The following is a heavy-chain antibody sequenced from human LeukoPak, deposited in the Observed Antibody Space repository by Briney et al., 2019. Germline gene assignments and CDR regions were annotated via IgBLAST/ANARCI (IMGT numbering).Heavy chain of an antibody. CDR1: GGSISSAANY. J-gene: IGHJ5*02. V-gene: IGHV4-39*01. CDR2: IYYTGTT. Sequence: PSETLSLTCTVSGGSISSAANYWGWVRQPPGKGLDWIGSIYYTGTTYYSPSRQTRATLYFDTSKTHFSLKLTSVTATDTAVYFCARRPIAAGNNWFDPWGQGTLVTVSS. CDR3: ARRPIAAGNNWFDP. D-gene: IGHD6-13*01.